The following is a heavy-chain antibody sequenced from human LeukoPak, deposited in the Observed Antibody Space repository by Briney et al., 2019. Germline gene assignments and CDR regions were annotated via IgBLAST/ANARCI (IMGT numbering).Heavy chain of an antibody. CDR2: ISAYNDNT. J-gene: IGHJ5*02. D-gene: IGHD6-6*01. CDR1: GDTFTTYG. CDR3: ARDPKYSSSATNNWFDP. V-gene: IGHV1-18*01. Sequence: ASVKVSCKASGDTFTTYGISWVRQAPAQGHEWMGWISAYNDNTNYAPKLQGRVTMTTDTSTSTAYMELRSLRSDDTAVYYCARDPKYSSSATNNWFDPWGQGILVTVSS.